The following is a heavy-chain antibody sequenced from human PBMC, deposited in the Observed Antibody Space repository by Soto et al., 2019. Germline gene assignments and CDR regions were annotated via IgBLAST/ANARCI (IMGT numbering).Heavy chain of an antibody. V-gene: IGHV4-39*01. D-gene: IGHD3-22*01. CDR1: GGSMLDSTYY. CDR3: ARQASGYYYGWFDP. J-gene: IGHJ5*02. Sequence: SETLSLTCTVCGGSMLDSTYYWAWISQSPGKGLEWIGTIFYSGGTFYTPSLKSRVTMSVDTSNNQFSLKLSSVTAADTAVYYCARQASGYYYGWFDPWGQGPLVTVSS. CDR2: IFYSGGT.